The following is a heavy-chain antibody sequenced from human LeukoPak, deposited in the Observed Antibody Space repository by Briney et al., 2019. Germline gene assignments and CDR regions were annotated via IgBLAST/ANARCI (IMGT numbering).Heavy chain of an antibody. Sequence: GGSLRLSCAASGFTFSSYSMNWVRQAPGKGLEWVANIKQDGSQKYYVDSVKGRFTISRDNAKNSLYLQMNSLRAEDTAVYYCARDVYNMGDYWGQGTLVTVSS. CDR1: GFTFSSYS. V-gene: IGHV3-7*01. CDR2: IKQDGSQK. J-gene: IGHJ4*02. D-gene: IGHD1-1*01. CDR3: ARDVYNMGDY.